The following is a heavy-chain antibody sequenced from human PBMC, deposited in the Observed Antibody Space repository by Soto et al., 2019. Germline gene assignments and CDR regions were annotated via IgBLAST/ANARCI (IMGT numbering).Heavy chain of an antibody. V-gene: IGHV1-46*01. CDR2: IDPSGGIT. CDR1: GYSFTNFH. CDR3: ARDVIFLDNYETIRYHFDH. Sequence: ASVKVSCKASGYSFTNFHIHWVRQAPGQGLEWMGMIDPSGGITRDAQRLQGRITMTRDASTSTVYMELRSLTSEDTAVYYCARDVIFLDNYETIRYHFDHWGQGSLVPVAS. D-gene: IGHD3-22*01. J-gene: IGHJ1*01.